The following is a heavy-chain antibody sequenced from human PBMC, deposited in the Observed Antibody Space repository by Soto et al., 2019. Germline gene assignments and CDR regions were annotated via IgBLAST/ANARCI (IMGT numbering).Heavy chain of an antibody. D-gene: IGHD1-26*01. J-gene: IGHJ4*02. CDR2: IKTDGSSI. CDR3: ARGEGSPDGYFDY. CDR1: GFTFRSYW. Sequence: EVQLVESGGGLVQPGGSLRLSCAASGFTFRSYWMHWVRQAPGKGLVWVSRIKTDGSSISYADSVKGRFTISRDNAKNTLYLQMNSLRVEVTAVYYCARGEGSPDGYFDYWGQGTLVSVSS. V-gene: IGHV3-74*01.